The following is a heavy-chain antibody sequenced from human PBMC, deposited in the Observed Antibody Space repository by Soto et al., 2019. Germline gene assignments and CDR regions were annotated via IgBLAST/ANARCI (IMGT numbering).Heavy chain of an antibody. D-gene: IGHD3-3*01. CDR2: THYSGST. Sequence: QVQLQESGPGLVKASETLSLTCTVSGGSISSSNHYWGWIRQAPGQGLEWIGNTHYSGSTYYNPSLKSRVTISVDPPKNQFSVKLSSVTAADTAVYYCARGHGGITVFGAPGHFDYWGQGTLVTVSP. CDR1: GGSISSSNHY. CDR3: ARGHGGITVFGAPGHFDY. J-gene: IGHJ4*02. V-gene: IGHV4-39*01.